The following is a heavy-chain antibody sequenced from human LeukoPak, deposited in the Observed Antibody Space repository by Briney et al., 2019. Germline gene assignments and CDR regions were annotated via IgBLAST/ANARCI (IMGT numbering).Heavy chain of an antibody. Sequence: SETLSLTYTVSGGSISSYYWSWIRQPPGKGLEWIGYIYYSGSTNYNPSLKSRVTISVDTSKNQFSLKLSSVTAADTAVYYCARGLDYYGSGSSAFDPWGQGTLVTVSS. J-gene: IGHJ5*02. V-gene: IGHV4-59*01. CDR2: IYYSGST. D-gene: IGHD3-10*01. CDR3: ARGLDYYGSGSSAFDP. CDR1: GGSISSYY.